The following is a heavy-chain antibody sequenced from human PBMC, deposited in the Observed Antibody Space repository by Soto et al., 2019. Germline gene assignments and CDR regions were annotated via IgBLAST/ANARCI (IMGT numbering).Heavy chain of an antibody. CDR1: GASMSGYH. D-gene: IGHD1-26*01. CDR3: ATYGVGDGGRGY. V-gene: IGHV4-59*01. J-gene: IGHJ4*02. CDR2: INYDGSG. Sequence: QVQLQESGPGLVKPSETLSLTCTVSGASMSGYHWSWIRQPPGKGLEWIGYINYDGSGNYKSSRTSRVTISIDTSNNHVSLNLSSVTAADSAVYYGATYGVGDGGRGYWGKGTLVTVSS.